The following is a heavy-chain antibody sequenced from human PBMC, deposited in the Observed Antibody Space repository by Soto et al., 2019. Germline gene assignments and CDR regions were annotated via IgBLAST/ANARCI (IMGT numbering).Heavy chain of an antibody. CDR3: ATFGGGWNF. CDR2: ILYSGNS. D-gene: IGHD6-19*01. J-gene: IGHJ4*02. Sequence: QVQLQESGPGQVKPSETLSLTCSVSGGSVSSGGYYWTWIRQPPGKGLEWIGYILYSGNSNYNPSLKTRVILSLETSKNQFSLKLSSVTAADTAVYYCATFGGGWNFWGQGTLVTVS. V-gene: IGHV4-61*08. CDR1: GGSVSSGGYY.